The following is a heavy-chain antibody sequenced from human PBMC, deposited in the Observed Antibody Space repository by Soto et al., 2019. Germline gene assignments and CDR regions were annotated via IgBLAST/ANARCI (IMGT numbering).Heavy chain of an antibody. D-gene: IGHD5-12*01. CDR1: GFTFSSYS. J-gene: IGHJ4*02. V-gene: IGHV3-48*01. CDR3: ARDRGVGGRGNGYDSFDY. CDR2: ISSSSSTI. Sequence: GGSLRLSCAASGFTFSSYSMNWVRQAPGKGLEWVSYISSSSSTIYYADSVKGRFTISRDNAKNSLYLQMNSLRAEDTAVYYCARDRGVGGRGNGYDSFDYWGQGTLVTVSS.